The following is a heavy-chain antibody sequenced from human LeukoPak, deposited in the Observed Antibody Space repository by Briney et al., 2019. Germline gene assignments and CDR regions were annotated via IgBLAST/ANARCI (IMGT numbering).Heavy chain of an antibody. CDR2: MNPNSGNT. D-gene: IGHD3-10*02. V-gene: IGHV1-8*03. Sequence: ASVKVSCKASGHTFTSYDINWVRQATGRGLEWMGWMNPNSGNTGYAQKFQGRVTITTDESTSTAYMELSSLRSEDTAVYYCARGRITMSFFDYWGQGTLVTVSS. CDR1: GHTFTSYD. CDR3: ARGRITMSFFDY. J-gene: IGHJ4*02.